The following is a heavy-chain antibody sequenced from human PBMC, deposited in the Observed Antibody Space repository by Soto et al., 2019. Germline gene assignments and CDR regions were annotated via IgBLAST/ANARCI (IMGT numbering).Heavy chain of an antibody. CDR2: IYYSGST. V-gene: IGHV4-59*08. D-gene: IGHD1-20*01. CDR3: ARRALITNWFDP. Sequence: PSETLSLTCTVAGGSISSYYWSWIRQPPGKGLEWIGYIYYSGSTNYNPSLKSRVTISVDTSKNQFSLKLSSVTAADTAVYYCARRALITNWFDPWGQGTLVTVSP. CDR1: GGSISSYY. J-gene: IGHJ5*02.